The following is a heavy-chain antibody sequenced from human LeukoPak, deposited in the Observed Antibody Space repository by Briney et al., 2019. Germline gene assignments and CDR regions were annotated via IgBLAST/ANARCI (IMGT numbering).Heavy chain of an antibody. J-gene: IGHJ1*01. D-gene: IGHD6-19*01. CDR2: ISYDGSNK. Sequence: GRSLRLSCAASGFTFSSYAMHWVRQAPGKGLEWVAVISYDGSNKYYADSVKGRFTISRDNSKNTLYLQMNSLRAEDTAVYYCAKEPDIAVAGTDFQHWGQGTLVTVSS. CDR1: GFTFSSYA. V-gene: IGHV3-30-3*01. CDR3: AKEPDIAVAGTDFQH.